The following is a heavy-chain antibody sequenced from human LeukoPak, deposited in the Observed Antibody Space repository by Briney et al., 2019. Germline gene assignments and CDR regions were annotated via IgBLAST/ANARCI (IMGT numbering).Heavy chain of an antibody. V-gene: IGHV1-2*02. CDR2: INPNSGGT. CDR1: GYTFTGYY. Sequence: ASVKVSCKASGYTFTGYYMHWVRQAPGQGLEWMGWINPNSGGTNYAQNFKGRVTMTRDTSISTAYMELSRLKSDDTAIYYCARKVRIVVPADRVYYYMDVWGKGTTVTVS. CDR3: ARKVRIVVPADRVYYYMDV. J-gene: IGHJ6*03. D-gene: IGHD2-2*01.